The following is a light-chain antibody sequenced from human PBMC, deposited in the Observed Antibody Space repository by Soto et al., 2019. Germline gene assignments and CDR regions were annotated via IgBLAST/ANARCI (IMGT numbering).Light chain of an antibody. Sequence: EIVMTQSPATLSVSPGERATLSCRASQSISNNLAWYQQKPGQAPRLLMYGASTRATGIPARFSGRGSGTDFTLTISRLEPEDFAVYYCQQYGSSPPSSTFGQGTRLEIK. J-gene: IGKJ5*01. CDR2: GAS. V-gene: IGKV3-15*01. CDR1: QSISNN. CDR3: QQYGSSPPSST.